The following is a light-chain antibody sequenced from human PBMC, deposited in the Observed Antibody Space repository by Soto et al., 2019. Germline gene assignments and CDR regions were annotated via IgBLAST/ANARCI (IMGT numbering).Light chain of an antibody. Sequence: IQMTQSPSSLSASVGDRVTITCGASQTAASYLNWYQQRPWKAPKLLIRAASRLESGFPARFSGSGSGTEFTLTISSLQPADGATYYCQQSFNTPFTFGPGTKVDV. J-gene: IGKJ3*01. CDR2: AAS. CDR1: QTAASY. V-gene: IGKV1-39*01. CDR3: QQSFNTPFT.